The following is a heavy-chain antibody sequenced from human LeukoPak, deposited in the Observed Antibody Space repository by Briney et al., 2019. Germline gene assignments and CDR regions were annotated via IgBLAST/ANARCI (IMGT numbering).Heavy chain of an antibody. CDR2: ISWNSGSI. CDR3: AKGTLPYYYDSSGYYDY. Sequence: GGSLRLPCAASGFTFDDYAMHWVRQAPGKGLEWVSGISWNSGSIGYADSVKGRFTISRDNAKNSLYLQMDSLGAEDMALYYCAKGTLPYYYDSSGYYDYWGQGTLVTVSS. V-gene: IGHV3-9*03. CDR1: GFTFDDYA. J-gene: IGHJ4*02. D-gene: IGHD3-22*01.